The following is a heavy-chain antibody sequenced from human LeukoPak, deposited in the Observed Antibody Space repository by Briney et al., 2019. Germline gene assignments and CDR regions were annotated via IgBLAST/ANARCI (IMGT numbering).Heavy chain of an antibody. V-gene: IGHV3-9*01. J-gene: IGHJ6*02. D-gene: IGHD6-19*01. CDR2: INWNSGII. CDR3: VRDRGSGWSGYYDMDV. Sequence: PGGSLRLSCAGSGFSFDDYAMHWVRQAPGKGLEWVSGINWNSGIIGYADSVKGRFTISRDNAKNSLYVQMNSLRPEDTALYCCVRDRGSGWSGYYDMDVWGQGTTVTVSS. CDR1: GFSFDDYA.